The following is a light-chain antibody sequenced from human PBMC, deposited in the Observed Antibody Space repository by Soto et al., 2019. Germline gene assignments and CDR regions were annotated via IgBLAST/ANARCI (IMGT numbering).Light chain of an antibody. J-gene: IGLJ1*01. Sequence: QSALTQPASVSGSPGQSVTISCTGTSSDIGAYNLVSWYQHHPDKAPKLMISEVSNRPSGVSDRFSGSKSGNTASLTISGLQSEDEADYYCASLTTTNFVFXTGTKVTVL. CDR3: ASLTTTNFV. V-gene: IGLV2-14*01. CDR1: SSDIGAYNL. CDR2: EVS.